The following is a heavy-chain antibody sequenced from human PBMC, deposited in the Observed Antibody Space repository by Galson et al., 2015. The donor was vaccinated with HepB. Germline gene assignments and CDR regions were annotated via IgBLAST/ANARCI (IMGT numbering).Heavy chain of an antibody. CDR2: ISSSSSTI. Sequence: SLRLSCAASGFTYSSYSINWVRQAPGKGLEWVSYISSSSSTIYYSDSVKGRFTISRDNGKKSLYLQMNSLRDEDTAVYYCARDVYGDYAIDSWGQGTLVTVSS. J-gene: IGHJ4*02. D-gene: IGHD4-17*01. V-gene: IGHV3-48*02. CDR3: ARDVYGDYAIDS. CDR1: GFTYSSYS.